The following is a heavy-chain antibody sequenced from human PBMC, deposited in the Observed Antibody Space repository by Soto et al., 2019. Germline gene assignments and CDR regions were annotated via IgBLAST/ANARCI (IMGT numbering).Heavy chain of an antibody. Sequence: QVQLVQSGAEVKKPGASVKVSCKASGYTFTSYYMHWVRQAPGQGLEWMGIINPSGRSTSYAQKVPGRVTMTRDPSTSTVYMELSSLRSDDTAVYYCARTYYYDSSAPGDYWGQGTLVTVSS. D-gene: IGHD3-22*01. CDR1: GYTFTSYY. J-gene: IGHJ4*02. CDR2: INPSGRST. CDR3: ARTYYYDSSAPGDY. V-gene: IGHV1-46*01.